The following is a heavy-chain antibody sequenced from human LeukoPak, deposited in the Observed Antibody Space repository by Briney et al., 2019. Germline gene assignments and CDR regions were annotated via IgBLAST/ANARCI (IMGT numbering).Heavy chain of an antibody. CDR2: INHSGST. V-gene: IGHV4-34*01. Sequence: PSETLSLTCAVYGGPFSGYYWSWIRQPPGKGLEWIGEINHSGSTNYNPSLKSRVTISVDTSKNQFSLKLSSVTAADTAVYYCARVDVGFDYWGQGTLVTVSS. J-gene: IGHJ4*02. CDR1: GGPFSGYY. D-gene: IGHD1-26*01. CDR3: ARVDVGFDY.